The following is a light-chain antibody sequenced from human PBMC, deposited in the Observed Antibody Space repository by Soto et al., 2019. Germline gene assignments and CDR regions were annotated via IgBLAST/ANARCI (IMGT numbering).Light chain of an antibody. CDR1: SSNIGTNT. V-gene: IGLV1-44*01. CDR2: NNN. Sequence: QSVLTQPPSASGTPGQRVTISCSGSSSNIGTNTVNWYLQLPGTAPKLLMYNNNQRPSGVPERFSGSKSGTSASLAIGGLQSEDEADYYCAACDDSLDGFYVFGSGTKVTVL. J-gene: IGLJ1*01. CDR3: AACDDSLDGFYV.